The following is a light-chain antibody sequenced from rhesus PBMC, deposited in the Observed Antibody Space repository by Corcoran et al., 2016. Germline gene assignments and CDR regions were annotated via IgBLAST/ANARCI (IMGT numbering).Light chain of an antibody. CDR1: ESVSFFGINL. J-gene: IGKJ2*01. Sequence: DIVLTQSPASLAVSPGQRATIICRATESVSFFGINLIHWDQQKPGQPPKLLLYQASNNDPGVPARFSGRGSGTDFTLTINPVKADDAADYSGRQSKNSYNFGQETKVEIK. CDR3: RQSKNSYN. CDR2: QAS. V-gene: IGKV7-13*01.